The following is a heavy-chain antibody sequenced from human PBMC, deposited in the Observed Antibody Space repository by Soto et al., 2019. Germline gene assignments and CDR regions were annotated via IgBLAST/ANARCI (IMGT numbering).Heavy chain of an antibody. Sequence: EVQLVESGGGLVKPGGSLRLSCAASGFTFSSYSMNWVRQAPGKGLEWVSSISSSSSYIYYADSVKGRFTISRDNAKNSLYLQMNSLRAEDTDVYYCARDIVVVPAIRGWFDPWGQGTLVTVSS. CDR2: ISSSSSYI. D-gene: IGHD2-2*01. CDR3: ARDIVVVPAIRGWFDP. J-gene: IGHJ5*02. V-gene: IGHV3-21*01. CDR1: GFTFSSYS.